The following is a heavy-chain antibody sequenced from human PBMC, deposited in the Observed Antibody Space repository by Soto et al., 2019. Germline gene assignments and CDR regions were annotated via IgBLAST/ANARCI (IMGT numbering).Heavy chain of an antibody. CDR1: GYTFTSYY. D-gene: IGHD4-17*01. Sequence: ASVKVSCKASGYTFTSYYLHWVRQAPGQGLEWMGIINPSGGSTSYAQKFQGRVTMTRDTSTSAVYMGLSSLRSEDTAVYYCARVAGDYVFDYWGQGTLVTVSS. J-gene: IGHJ4*02. CDR3: ARVAGDYVFDY. CDR2: INPSGGST. V-gene: IGHV1-46*01.